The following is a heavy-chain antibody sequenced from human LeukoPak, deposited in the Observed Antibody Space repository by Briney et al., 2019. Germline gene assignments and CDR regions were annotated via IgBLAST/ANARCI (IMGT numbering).Heavy chain of an antibody. J-gene: IGHJ6*02. Sequence: SSETLSLTCADSGGSFSGYYWYWIRQPPGKGLEWIGEINHGESTNYNPSLKSRATLSVDTSKNQFSLKLTSVTAADTAVYYCARGRTYYYDTSGYYPSIYYGMDVWGQGTTVIVSS. CDR2: INHGEST. CDR3: ARGRTYYYDTSGYYPSIYYGMDV. D-gene: IGHD3-22*01. CDR1: GGSFSGYY. V-gene: IGHV4-34*01.